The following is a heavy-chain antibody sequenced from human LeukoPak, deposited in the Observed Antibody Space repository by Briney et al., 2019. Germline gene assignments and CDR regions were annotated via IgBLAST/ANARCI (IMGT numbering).Heavy chain of an antibody. V-gene: IGHV3-48*01. CDR3: ARAKLVATLYYYYYMDV. J-gene: IGHJ6*03. CDR1: GFTFSSYS. Sequence: GGSLRLSCAASGFTFSSYSMNWVRQAPGKGLEWVSYISSSSSTIYYADSVKGRFTISRDNAKNSLYLQMNSLRAEDTAVYYCARAKLVATLYYYYYMDVWGKGTTVTVSS. D-gene: IGHD5-12*01. CDR2: ISSSSSTI.